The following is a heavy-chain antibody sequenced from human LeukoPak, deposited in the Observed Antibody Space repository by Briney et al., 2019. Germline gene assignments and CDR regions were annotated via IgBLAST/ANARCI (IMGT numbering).Heavy chain of an antibody. CDR3: ARVLRI. Sequence: KTSETLSLTCAVCGGSFSGYYWSWIRKPPGKGLEWIGEINHSGSTNYNPSLKSRVTISVDTSKNQFSLKLSSVTAADTAVYYCARVLRIWGQGTLVTVSS. V-gene: IGHV4-34*01. J-gene: IGHJ4*02. CDR1: GGSFSGYY. CDR2: INHSGST.